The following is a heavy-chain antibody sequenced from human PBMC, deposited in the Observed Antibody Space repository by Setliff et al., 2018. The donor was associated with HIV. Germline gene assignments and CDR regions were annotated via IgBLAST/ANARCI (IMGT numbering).Heavy chain of an antibody. V-gene: IGHV1-18*01. CDR3: ARDEQYQLLLDY. CDR2: ISAYNGNT. Sequence: GASVKVSCKTSGYTFFRYGINWVRQAPGQGLEWMGWISAYNGNTNYAQKVQGRVTMTTDTSTNAAYMELRSLRSDDTAVYYCARDEQYQLLLDYWGQGTLVTVSS. J-gene: IGHJ4*02. D-gene: IGHD2-2*01. CDR1: GYTFFRYG.